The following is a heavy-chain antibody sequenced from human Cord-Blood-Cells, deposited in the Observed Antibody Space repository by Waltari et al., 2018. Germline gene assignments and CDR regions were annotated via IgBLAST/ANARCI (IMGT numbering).Heavy chain of an antibody. V-gene: IGHV4-4*02. D-gene: IGHD3-22*01. CDR3: ASLVDYYDSSGYSDAFDI. J-gene: IGHJ3*02. Sequence: QVQLQESGPGLVKPSGTLSLTCAVSGGSIRSSNWWSWVRQPPGQGLEWIGEIYHSGSTNYNPSLKSRVTISVDKSKNQFSLKLSSVTAADTAVYYCASLVDYYDSSGYSDAFDIWGQGTMVTVSS. CDR1: GGSIRSSNW. CDR2: IYHSGST.